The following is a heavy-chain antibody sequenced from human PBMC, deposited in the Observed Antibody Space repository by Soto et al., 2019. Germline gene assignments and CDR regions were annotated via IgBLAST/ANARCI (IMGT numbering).Heavy chain of an antibody. V-gene: IGHV1-69*13. CDR1: GGTFSSYA. J-gene: IGHJ6*02. CDR2: IIPIFGTA. D-gene: IGHD6-6*01. CDR3: ARAEYSSSPPESYYYGMDV. Sequence: GASVKVSCKASGGTFSSYAISWVRQAPGQGLEWMGGIIPIFGTANYAQKFQGRVTITADESTSTAYMELSSLRSEDTAVYYRARAEYSSSPPESYYYGMDVWGQGTTVTVSS.